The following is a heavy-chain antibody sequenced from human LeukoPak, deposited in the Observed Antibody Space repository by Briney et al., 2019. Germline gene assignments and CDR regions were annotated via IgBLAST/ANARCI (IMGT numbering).Heavy chain of an antibody. V-gene: IGHV4-39*07. CDR3: ARDTAVAVDP. Sequence: SETLSLTCTVSGGSISSSSYYWGWIRQPPGKGLEWIGSTYYSGSTYYNPSLKSRVTISVDTSKNQFSLKLSSVTAADTAVYYCARDTAVAVDPWGQGTLVTVSS. CDR2: TYYSGST. CDR1: GGSISSSSYY. J-gene: IGHJ5*02. D-gene: IGHD6-19*01.